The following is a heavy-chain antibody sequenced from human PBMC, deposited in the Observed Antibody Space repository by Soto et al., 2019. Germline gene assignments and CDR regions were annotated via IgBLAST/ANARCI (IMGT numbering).Heavy chain of an antibody. J-gene: IGHJ6*02. CDR3: ARVATLLLAARPYYYYGMDV. Sequence: SSETLSLTCAVYGGSFSGYYWSWIRQPPGKGLEWIGEINHSGSTNYNPSLKSRVTISVDTSKNQFSLKLSSVTAADTAVYYCARVATLLLAARPYYYYGMDVWGQGTTVTVSS. D-gene: IGHD6-6*01. V-gene: IGHV4-34*01. CDR2: INHSGST. CDR1: GGSFSGYY.